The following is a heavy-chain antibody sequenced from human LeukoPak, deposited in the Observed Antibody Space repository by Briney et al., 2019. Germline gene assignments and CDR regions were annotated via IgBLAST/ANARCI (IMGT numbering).Heavy chain of an antibody. CDR3: ARAPTRIAAAGIPLRIFDY. D-gene: IGHD6-13*01. V-gene: IGHV1-2*02. CDR2: INPNSGGT. Sequence: GASVKVSSKASGYTFTGYYMHWLRQAPGQGLAWMGWINPNSGGTNYAQKFQGRVTMTRDTSISTAYMELSRLRSDDTAVYYCARAPTRIAAAGIPLRIFDYWGQGTLVTVSS. CDR1: GYTFTGYY. J-gene: IGHJ4*02.